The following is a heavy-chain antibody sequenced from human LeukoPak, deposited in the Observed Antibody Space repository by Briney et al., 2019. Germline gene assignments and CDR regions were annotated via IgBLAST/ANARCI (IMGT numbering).Heavy chain of an antibody. CDR2: INHSGST. Sequence: PSETLSLTCAVYGGSFSGYYWSWIRQPPGKGLEWIGEINHSGSTYYNPSLKSRVTISVDTSKNQFSLKLISVTAADTAVYYCARNFQYYDLPDYWGQGTLVTVSA. D-gene: IGHD1-26*01. J-gene: IGHJ4*02. CDR1: GGSFSGYY. CDR3: ARNFQYYDLPDY. V-gene: IGHV4-34*01.